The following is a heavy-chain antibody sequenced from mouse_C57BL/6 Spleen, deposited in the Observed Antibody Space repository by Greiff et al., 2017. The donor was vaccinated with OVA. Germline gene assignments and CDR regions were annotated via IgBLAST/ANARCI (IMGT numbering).Heavy chain of an antibody. J-gene: IGHJ4*01. CDR1: GYTFTSYW. D-gene: IGHD2-5*01. Sequence: QVQLQQPGAELVKPGASVKLSCKASGYTFTSYWMQWVKQRPGQGLEWIGEIDPSDSYTNYNQKFKGKATLTVDTSSSTAYMQLISLTSEDSAVYYCARSWGYSNYGGLAMDYWGQGTSVTVSS. CDR3: ARSWGYSNYGGLAMDY. V-gene: IGHV1-50*01. CDR2: IDPSDSYT.